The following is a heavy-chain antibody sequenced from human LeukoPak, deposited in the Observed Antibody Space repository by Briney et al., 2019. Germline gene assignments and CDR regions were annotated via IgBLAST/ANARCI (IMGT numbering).Heavy chain of an antibody. J-gene: IGHJ4*02. CDR3: ARDPIAAAPDYFDY. Sequence: HPGRSLRLSCEASGFTFSTFAMHWVRQAPGKGPEWVAVIFDENNKFHADSVKGRFTISRDNSKNTLYLQMNSLRTEDTAVYYCARDPIAAAPDYFDYWGQGTLATVSS. CDR2: IFDENNK. CDR1: GFTFSTFA. D-gene: IGHD6-6*01. V-gene: IGHV3-30-3*01.